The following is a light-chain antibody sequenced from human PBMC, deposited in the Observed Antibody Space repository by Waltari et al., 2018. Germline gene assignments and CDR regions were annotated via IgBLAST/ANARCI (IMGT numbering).Light chain of an antibody. CDR1: QTLTKRY. Sequence: EVVLTQSPGTLSLSPGEKATLSCRASQTLTKRYLTWYQQKPCQAPRLLIYGASSRAAGIPDRFSGSGSGTDFTLTINRLEPDDFAVYYCQQYGSSILYTFGQGTKLEIK. CDR3: QQYGSSILYT. J-gene: IGKJ2*01. V-gene: IGKV3-20*01. CDR2: GAS.